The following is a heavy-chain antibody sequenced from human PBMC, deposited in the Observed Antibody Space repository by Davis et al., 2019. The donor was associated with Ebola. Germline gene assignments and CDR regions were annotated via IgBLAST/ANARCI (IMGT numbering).Heavy chain of an antibody. CDR1: GFTFSSNS. V-gene: IGHV3-21*01. CDR3: ARRTPPDY. CDR2: ISSSSNYI. J-gene: IGHJ4*02. Sequence: GESLKISCAASGFTFSSNSMNWVRQAPGKGLEWVSFISSSSNYIYYADSVKGRFTVSRDNAKNSLYLQLNSLRAEDTAVYYCARRTPPDYWGQGTLVTVSS.